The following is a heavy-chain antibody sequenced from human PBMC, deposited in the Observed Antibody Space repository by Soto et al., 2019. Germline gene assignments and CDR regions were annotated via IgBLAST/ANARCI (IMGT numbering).Heavy chain of an antibody. CDR2: ISWNGRKK. D-gene: IGHD4-17*01. V-gene: IGHV3-9*01. J-gene: IGHJ4*02. CDR1: GFTFDDFY. Sequence: PLRLSCSASGFTFDDFYLHGVRQIPGKDLEWVSGISWNGRKKDYADSVKGRFIISRDNAKNSLYLQMNSLRVVDTALYYYAADKRSISSFDDWGQGT. CDR3: AADKRSISSFDD.